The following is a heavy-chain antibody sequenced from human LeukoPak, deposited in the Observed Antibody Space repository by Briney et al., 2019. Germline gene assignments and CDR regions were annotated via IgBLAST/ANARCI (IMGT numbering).Heavy chain of an antibody. V-gene: IGHV3-53*01. CDR3: ARVWELSFDH. J-gene: IGHJ4*02. CDR1: GFTVSTDH. D-gene: IGHD1-26*01. Sequence: PGGSLRLSCAASGFTVSTDHMSWVRQAPGKGLEWVAVSYSGGSRQYAESVKGRFIISRDNSKNMLYLQMNSLRAEDTALYYCARVWELSFDHWGQGTLVIVSS. CDR2: SYSGGSR.